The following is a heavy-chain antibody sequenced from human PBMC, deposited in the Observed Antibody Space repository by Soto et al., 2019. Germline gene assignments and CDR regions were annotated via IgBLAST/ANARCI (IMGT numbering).Heavy chain of an antibody. CDR2: INPSGGST. D-gene: IGHD4-17*01. V-gene: IGHV1-46*01. Sequence: GASVKVSCKASGYTFTSYYMHWVRQAPGQGLEWMGIINPSGGSTSYAQKFQGRVTMTRDTSTSTVYMELSSLRSEDTAVYYCARDCRYDYGDYVVFDYWGQGTLVTVSS. CDR3: ARDCRYDYGDYVVFDY. J-gene: IGHJ4*02. CDR1: GYTFTSYY.